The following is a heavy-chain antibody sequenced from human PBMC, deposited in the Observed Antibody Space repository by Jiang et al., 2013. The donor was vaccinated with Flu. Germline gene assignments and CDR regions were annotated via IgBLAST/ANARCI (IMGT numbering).Heavy chain of an antibody. J-gene: IGHJ4*02. CDR3: ARIHIESIGRLDSSGYADY. D-gene: IGHD3-22*01. CDR1: GFSLSTSGMC. V-gene: IGHV2-70*01. CDR2: IDWDDDK. Sequence: KPTQTLTLTCTFSGFSLSTSGMCVSWIRQPPGKALEWLALIDWDDDKYYSTSLKTRLTISKDTSKNQVVLTMTNMDPVDTATYYCARIHIESIGRLDSSGYADYWGQGTLVTVSS.